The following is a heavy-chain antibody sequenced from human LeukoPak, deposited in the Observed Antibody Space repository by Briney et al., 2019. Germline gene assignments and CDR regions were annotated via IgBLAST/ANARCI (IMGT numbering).Heavy chain of an antibody. CDR2: ISSSGSTI. CDR3: ARVQYYYDSSSYYFVLDY. J-gene: IGHJ4*02. V-gene: IGHV3-48*03. D-gene: IGHD3-22*01. Sequence: PGGSLRLSCAASGFTLSSYEMNWVRQAPGKGLEWVSYISSSGSTIYYADSVKGRFTISRDNAKNTLYLQMNSLRAEDTAVYYCARVQYYYDSSSYYFVLDYWGQGTLVTVSS. CDR1: GFTLSSYE.